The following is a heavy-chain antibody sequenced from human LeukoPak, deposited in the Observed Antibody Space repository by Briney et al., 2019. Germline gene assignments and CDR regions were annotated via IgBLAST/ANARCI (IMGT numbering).Heavy chain of an antibody. CDR1: GYTFTSYG. Sequence: ASVKVSCKASGYTFTSYGISWVRQAPGQGLEWMGWISAYNGNTNYAQKLQGRVTMTTDTSTSTAYMELRSLRSDDTAVYYCARAEMVRGAITAPDYWGQGTLVTVSS. V-gene: IGHV1-18*01. D-gene: IGHD3-10*01. CDR3: ARAEMVRGAITAPDY. J-gene: IGHJ4*02. CDR2: ISAYNGNT.